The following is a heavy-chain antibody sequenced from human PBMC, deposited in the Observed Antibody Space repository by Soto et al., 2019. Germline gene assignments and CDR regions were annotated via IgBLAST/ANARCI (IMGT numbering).Heavy chain of an antibody. Sequence: EVQLAESGGGLVKPGGSLRLSCAASGFTFSDFTMNWVRQAPGKGLQWVSSISSGGSFISYADSVRGRFTIFRDNAKNSLYLQVDSLRAEDTVVFFCARGSRRTFAYWGQGTLVSVSS. CDR2: ISSGGSFI. D-gene: IGHD6-13*01. V-gene: IGHV3-21*01. CDR1: GFTFSDFT. J-gene: IGHJ4*02. CDR3: ARGSRRTFAY.